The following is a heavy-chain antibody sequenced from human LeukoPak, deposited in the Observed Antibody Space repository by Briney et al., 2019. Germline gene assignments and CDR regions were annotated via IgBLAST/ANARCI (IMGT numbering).Heavy chain of an antibody. V-gene: IGHV1-18*01. CDR1: GGTFSSYA. CDR2: ISAYNGNT. CDR3: ARDCSGGSCYYRY. J-gene: IGHJ4*02. D-gene: IGHD2-15*01. Sequence: ASVKVSCTASGGTFSSYAISWVRQAPGQGLEWMGWISAYNGNTNYAQKLQGRVTMTTDTSTSTAYMELRSLRSDDTAVCYCARDCSGGSCYYRYWGQGTLVTVSS.